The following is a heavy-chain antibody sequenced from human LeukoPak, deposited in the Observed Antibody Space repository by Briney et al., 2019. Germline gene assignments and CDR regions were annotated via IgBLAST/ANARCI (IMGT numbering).Heavy chain of an antibody. J-gene: IGHJ3*02. Sequence: GGSLRLSCAASGFTFSSYEMNWVRQAPGKGLEWVSYISSSGSTIYYADSVKGRFTISRDNAKNSLYLQMNCLRAEDTAVYYCARDMRDIVVVPAANGPAFDIWGQGTMVTVSS. D-gene: IGHD2-2*01. CDR1: GFTFSSYE. CDR3: ARDMRDIVVVPAANGPAFDI. V-gene: IGHV3-48*03. CDR2: ISSSGSTI.